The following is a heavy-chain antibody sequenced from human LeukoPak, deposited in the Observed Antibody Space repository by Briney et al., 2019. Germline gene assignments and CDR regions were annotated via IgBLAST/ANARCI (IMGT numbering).Heavy chain of an antibody. CDR3: ARGHTIYYDDSGYPPDYFDY. D-gene: IGHD3-22*01. CDR2: INTSGGST. J-gene: IGHJ4*02. V-gene: IGHV1-46*01. Sequence: ASVKVSCKASGYTFTSYYMHWVRQAPGQGLEWMGIINTSGGSTSYAQKFQGRVTMTRDTSTSTVYMELSSLRSEDTAVYYCARGHTIYYDDSGYPPDYFDYWGQGTLVTVSS. CDR1: GYTFTSYY.